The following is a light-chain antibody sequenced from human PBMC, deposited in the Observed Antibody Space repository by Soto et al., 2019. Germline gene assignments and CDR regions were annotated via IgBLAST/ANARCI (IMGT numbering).Light chain of an antibody. CDR3: QQRSNWPIT. J-gene: IGKJ3*01. CDR2: DAS. Sequence: LVVTQSPATLSLPPGERATLSCRASQSVSSYLAWYQQKPGQAPRLLIYDASNRATGIPARFSGSGSGTDFTLTISSLEPEDFAVYYCQQRSNWPITFGPGTKVDI. V-gene: IGKV3-11*01. CDR1: QSVSSY.